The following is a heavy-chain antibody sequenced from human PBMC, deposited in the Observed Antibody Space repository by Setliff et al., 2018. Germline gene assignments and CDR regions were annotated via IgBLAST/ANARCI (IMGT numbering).Heavy chain of an antibody. V-gene: IGHV4-61*02. J-gene: IGHJ5*02. CDR3: ATDGPVLNGDYIS. Sequence: PSETLSLTCTVSGGSVGNSYYYWNWIRQPAGKGLEWIGRIYTTWSTNYDPSLKSRVTISVDKSKNQFSLSLRSVTAADTAVYYCATDGPVLNGDYISWGQGTLVTVSS. CDR2: IYTTWST. CDR1: GGSVGNSYYY. D-gene: IGHD3-10*01.